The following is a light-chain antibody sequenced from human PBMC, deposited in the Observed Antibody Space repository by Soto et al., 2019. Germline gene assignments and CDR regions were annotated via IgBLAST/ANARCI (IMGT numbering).Light chain of an antibody. CDR3: QQYDKYST. CDR2: DAS. J-gene: IGKJ1*01. Sequence: IKMNQSPSTLSASVGDTVTITCRASQSISVSLAWYQQKPGKAPNLLIYDASTLQGGVPSRFSGSGSGTEFTLTVTSLQPEDFATYFCQQYDKYSTFGHGTKVDIK. V-gene: IGKV1-5*01. CDR1: QSISVS.